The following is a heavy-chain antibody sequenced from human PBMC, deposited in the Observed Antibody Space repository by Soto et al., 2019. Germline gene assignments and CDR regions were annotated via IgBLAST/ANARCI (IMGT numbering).Heavy chain of an antibody. CDR1: SGSIDNVYW. CDR3: ARLRTYDLMTAPDY. D-gene: IGHD2-21*02. V-gene: IGHV4-4*02. Sequence: PSETLSLTCAVSSGSIDNVYWWSWVRQSPGKGLEWIGEIYHSGRTNYNPSLKSRVSISLDKSKNQFSLKLSSVTAADTAVYYCARLRTYDLMTAPDYWGQGTLVTVSS. J-gene: IGHJ4*02. CDR2: IYHSGRT.